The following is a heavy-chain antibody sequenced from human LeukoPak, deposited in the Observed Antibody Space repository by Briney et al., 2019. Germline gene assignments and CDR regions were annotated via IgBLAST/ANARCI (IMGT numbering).Heavy chain of an antibody. J-gene: IGHJ4*02. D-gene: IGHD2-2*01. CDR1: GGSISSYY. CDR3: ASEYCSSTSCYFDY. V-gene: IGHV4-59*01. CDR2: GFYTGST. Sequence: PSETLSLTCTASGGSISSYYWSWIRQPPGKGLEWIGYGFYTGSTNYNPSLKSRVTISVDTSNNQFSLKLSSVTAADTAVYYCASEYCSSTSCYFDYWGQGNLVTVSS.